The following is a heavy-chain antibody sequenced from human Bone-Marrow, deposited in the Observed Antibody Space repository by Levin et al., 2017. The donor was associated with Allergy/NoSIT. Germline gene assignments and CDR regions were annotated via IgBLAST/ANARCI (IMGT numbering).Heavy chain of an antibody. CDR2: IIPILGTA. D-gene: IGHD3-3*01. V-gene: IGHV1-69*06. CDR3: ARRGTYYDFWSGYLGANWFDP. CDR1: GGTFSSYS. Sequence: EASVKVSCKASGGTFSSYSISWVRQAPGQGLEWMGGIIPILGTANYAQKFQGRVTITADKSTSTAYMELSSLRSEDTAVYYCARRGTYYDFWSGYLGANWFDPWGQGTLVTVSS. J-gene: IGHJ5*02.